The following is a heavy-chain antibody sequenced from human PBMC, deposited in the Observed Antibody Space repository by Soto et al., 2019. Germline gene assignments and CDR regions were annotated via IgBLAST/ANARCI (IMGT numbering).Heavy chain of an antibody. D-gene: IGHD4-17*01. Sequence: GGSLRLSCAASGFTFSSYSMNRVRQAPGKGLEWVSSISSSSSYIYYADSVKGRFTISRDNAKNSLYLQMNSLRAEDTAVYYCARDGGAYDYGDYGGWFDPWGQGTLVTVS. CDR1: GFTFSSYS. CDR3: ARDGGAYDYGDYGGWFDP. CDR2: ISSSSSYI. V-gene: IGHV3-21*01. J-gene: IGHJ5*02.